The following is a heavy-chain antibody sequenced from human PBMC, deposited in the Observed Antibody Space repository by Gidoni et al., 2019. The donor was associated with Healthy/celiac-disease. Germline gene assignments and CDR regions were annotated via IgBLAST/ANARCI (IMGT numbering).Heavy chain of an antibody. CDR1: GFTFSSYD. V-gene: IGHV3-13*01. D-gene: IGHD6-13*01. CDR2: IGTAGDT. J-gene: IGHJ6*02. Sequence: EVQLVESGGGLVQPGGSLRLHCSASGFTFSSYDMHWVRHATGKGLEWVSAIGTAGDTYYPGSVKGRFTISRENAKNSLYLQMNSLRAEDTAVYYCARVGIAAAGTPTSVRGSYYYYGMDVWGQGTTVTVSS. CDR3: ARVGIAAAGTPTSVRGSYYYYGMDV.